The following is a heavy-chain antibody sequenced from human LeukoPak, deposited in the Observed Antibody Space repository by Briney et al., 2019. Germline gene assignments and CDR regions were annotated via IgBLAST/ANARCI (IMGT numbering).Heavy chain of an antibody. D-gene: IGHD3-10*01. CDR3: ARGGYGHNMDV. CDR1: GFSFEAYG. Sequence: PGGSLRLSCAASGFSFEAYGMYWVRQAPGKGLEWVSGITWNSDDMAYADSVKGRFTVSRDNAKNTVYLQMSSLRAEDTAVYYCARGGYGHNMDVWGEGTTVTVSS. V-gene: IGHV3-9*01. J-gene: IGHJ6*03. CDR2: ITWNSDDM.